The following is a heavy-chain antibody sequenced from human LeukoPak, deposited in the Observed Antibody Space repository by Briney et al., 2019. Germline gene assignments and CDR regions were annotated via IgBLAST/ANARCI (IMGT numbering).Heavy chain of an antibody. CDR2: IYSTGST. D-gene: IGHD6-13*01. V-gene: IGHV4-4*07. CDR3: ARQIASAGTAGFDF. CDR1: GGSISSYY. J-gene: IGHJ4*02. Sequence: PSETLSLTCTVSGGSISSYYWSWIRQPAGKGLEWIGRIYSTGSTNYNPSLKSRVTMSVDASKNQFSLRLRSVTAADTAVYYCARQIASAGTAGFDFWGQGALVTVSS.